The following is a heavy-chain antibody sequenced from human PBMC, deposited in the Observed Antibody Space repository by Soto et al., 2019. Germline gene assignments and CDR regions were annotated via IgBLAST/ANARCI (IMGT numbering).Heavy chain of an antibody. Sequence: ASVKVRCKASGYTFTNYAIHWVRQAPGQRLEWMGWINAGNGKTKYSQSFKGRVTITRDTSASIVYMELRSLRSEDTAMYYCATTSDLQTAATDLRYWGQGTLVTVSS. D-gene: IGHD2-15*01. CDR1: GYTFTNYA. CDR2: INAGNGKT. J-gene: IGHJ4*02. V-gene: IGHV1-3*01. CDR3: ATTSDLQTAATDLRY.